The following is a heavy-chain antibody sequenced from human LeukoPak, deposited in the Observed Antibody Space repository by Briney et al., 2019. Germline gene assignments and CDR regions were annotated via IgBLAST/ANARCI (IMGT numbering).Heavy chain of an antibody. V-gene: IGHV3-30*04. CDR2: ISYDGSNK. CDR1: GFTFSSYA. J-gene: IGHJ6*02. CDR3: AKAPGKPYYYGMDV. D-gene: IGHD3-10*01. Sequence: GGSLRLSCAASGFTFSSYAMHWVRQAPGKGLEWVAVISYDGSNKYYADSVKGRFTISRDISKNTLYLQTNSLRAEDTAVYYCAKAPGKPYYYGMDVWGQGTTVTVSS.